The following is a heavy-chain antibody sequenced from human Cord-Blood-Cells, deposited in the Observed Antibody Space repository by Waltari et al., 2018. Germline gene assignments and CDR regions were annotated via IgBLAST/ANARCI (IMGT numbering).Heavy chain of an antibody. CDR2: INHSGST. CDR3: ARGRRVGKLGNWFDP. D-gene: IGHD7-27*01. V-gene: IGHV4-34*01. Sequence: QVQLQQWGAGLLKPSETLSLTCAVYGGSFSGYYWSWIRQPPGKGLEWIGEINHSGSTNYNPALKSRVTISVDTSKNQFSLKLSSVTAADTAVYYCARGRRVGKLGNWFDPWGQGTLVTVSS. J-gene: IGHJ5*02. CDR1: GGSFSGYY.